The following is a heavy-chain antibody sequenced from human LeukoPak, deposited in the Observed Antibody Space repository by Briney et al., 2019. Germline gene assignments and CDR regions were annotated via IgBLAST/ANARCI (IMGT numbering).Heavy chain of an antibody. V-gene: IGHV2-5*02. CDR1: GFSLSTSGVG. Sequence: SGPTLVKPTQTLTLTFTFSGFSLSTSGVGVGWIRQPPGKALEWLSLIYWDDDKRYTPSLKSRLTITKDTSKNQMVLTMTNMDPVDTATYYCAHNGFRRRGNPGDDNPGTPIGKNDAFDIWGQGAMVTVSS. CDR2: IYWDDDK. D-gene: IGHD4-17*01. J-gene: IGHJ3*02. CDR3: AHNGFRRRGNPGDDNPGTPIGKNDAFDI.